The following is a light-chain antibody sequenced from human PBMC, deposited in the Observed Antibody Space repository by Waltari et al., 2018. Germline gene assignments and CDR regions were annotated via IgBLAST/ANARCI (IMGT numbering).Light chain of an antibody. V-gene: IGKV4-1*01. CDR3: QQYYSTPVT. Sequence: DIMMTQSPDSLAVSLGERATINCKSSQSVLYSSNNKNYLAWYQQKPGQPPKLLIYWASTRESGVPDRFSGSGSGTDFTLTISSLQAEDVAVYYCQQYYSTPVTFGGGTKVEIK. J-gene: IGKJ4*01. CDR2: WAS. CDR1: QSVLYSSNNKNY.